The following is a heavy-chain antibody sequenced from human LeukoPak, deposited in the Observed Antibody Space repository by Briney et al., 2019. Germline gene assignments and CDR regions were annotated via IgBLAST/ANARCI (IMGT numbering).Heavy chain of an antibody. CDR1: GFSFSTYW. J-gene: IGHJ4*02. D-gene: IGHD1-1*01. Sequence: GGSLRLSCVASGFSFSTYWMNWIRQAPGKGLEWVANINPDGRTTNYVDSVKGRFTISRDNAKISLYLQMNSLRAEYTAVYYCATVRGYLTFDYWGQGTLVTVSS. CDR3: ATVRGYLTFDY. CDR2: INPDGRTT. V-gene: IGHV3-7*01.